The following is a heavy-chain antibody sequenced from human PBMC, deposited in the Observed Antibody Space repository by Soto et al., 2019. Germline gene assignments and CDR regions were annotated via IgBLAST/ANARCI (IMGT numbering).Heavy chain of an antibody. CDR1: GFTFSNYA. CDR2: ISSNGGFT. D-gene: IGHD2-2*01. CDR3: VTTGHCSGTRCYGFRDYYYGMDV. J-gene: IGHJ6*02. V-gene: IGHV3-64D*06. Sequence: PGGSLRLSCSASGFTFSNYALHWARQAPGKGLAYVSSISSNGGFTYYSDSVKGRFTISRDNSKNTLSLQMTSLRPEDTAVYYCVTTGHCSGTRCYGFRDYYYGMDVWGQGTTVTVSS.